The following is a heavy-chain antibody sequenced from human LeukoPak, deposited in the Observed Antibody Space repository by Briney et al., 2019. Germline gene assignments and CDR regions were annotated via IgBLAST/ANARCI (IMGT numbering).Heavy chain of an antibody. D-gene: IGHD1-14*01. CDR1: GFSFSSYA. V-gene: IGHV3-23*01. CDR2: ISVSGDST. CDR3: AKLPELGDFDY. Sequence: GGSLRLSCAASGFSFSSYAMSWVRQAPGKGLQWASTISVSGDSTYYADSVKGRFIISRDSSKNTLFLQMNSLRAEDTALYYCAKLPELGDFDYWGQGTLVTVSS. J-gene: IGHJ4*02.